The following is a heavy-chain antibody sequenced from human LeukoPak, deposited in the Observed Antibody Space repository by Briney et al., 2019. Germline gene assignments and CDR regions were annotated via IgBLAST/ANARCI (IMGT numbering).Heavy chain of an antibody. D-gene: IGHD6-13*01. V-gene: IGHV4-38-2*01. CDR3: ASTIAARNWFDP. CDR1: GYSISSGYY. CDR2: IYHSGST. J-gene: IGHJ5*02. Sequence: SETLSLTCAVSGYSISSGYYWGWIRQPPGNGLEWTGSIYHSGSTYYNPSLKSRVTISVDTSKNQFSLKLSSVTAADTAVYYCASTIAARNWFDPCGQGTLVTVSS.